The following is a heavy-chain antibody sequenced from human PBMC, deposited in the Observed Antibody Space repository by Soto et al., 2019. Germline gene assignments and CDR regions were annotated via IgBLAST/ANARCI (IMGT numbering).Heavy chain of an antibody. V-gene: IGHV3-30*18. J-gene: IGHJ4*02. CDR1: GFAFISCG. Sequence: GGSLRLSCVASGFAFISCGMHWVRQAPGQGLEWVTLVSADGANKFYADSVKGRFAVPRDNSKNMLYLQMNSLRPEDTAMYYCAKGLVVGATIDDYWGQGTLVTSPQ. CDR3: AKGLVVGATIDDY. CDR2: VSADGANK. D-gene: IGHD2-15*01.